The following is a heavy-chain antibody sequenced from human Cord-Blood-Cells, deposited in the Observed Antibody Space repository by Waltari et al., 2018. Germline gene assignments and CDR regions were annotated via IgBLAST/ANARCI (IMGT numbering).Heavy chain of an antibody. V-gene: IGHV1-3*01. CDR2: INAGNGNT. CDR1: GYTFTSYA. Sequence: QVQLVQSGAEVKKPGASVTVSCKASGYTFTSYAMHWVRQAPGQRLEWMGWINAGNGNTKYSQKFQGRVTITRDTSASTADMVLSSLRSEDTAVYYCARDEYSSSYYYYYMDVWGKGTTVTVSS. D-gene: IGHD6-6*01. J-gene: IGHJ6*03. CDR3: ARDEYSSSYYYYYMDV.